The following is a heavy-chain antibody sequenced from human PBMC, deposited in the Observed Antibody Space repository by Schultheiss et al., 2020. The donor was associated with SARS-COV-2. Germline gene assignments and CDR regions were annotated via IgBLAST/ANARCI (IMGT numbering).Heavy chain of an antibody. V-gene: IGHV4-31*03. CDR1: GGSISSDTYY. J-gene: IGHJ6*02. CDR2: IYYGGFI. Sequence: SETLSLTCSVSGGSISSDTYYWSWIRQHPGKGLEWIGYIYYGGFIHYNPSLKSRVNLSVDTSKNQFSLNLSSVTAADTAVFYCARIEIYSNYNGYGMDVWGRGTTVTVSS. D-gene: IGHD4-11*01. CDR3: ARIEIYSNYNGYGMDV.